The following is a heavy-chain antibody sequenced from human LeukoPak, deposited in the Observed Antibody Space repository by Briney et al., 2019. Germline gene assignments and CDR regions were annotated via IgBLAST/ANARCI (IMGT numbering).Heavy chain of an antibody. Sequence: GGSLRLSCAASGFTFSSYAMSWVRQAPGKGLEWVSAISGSGGSTYYADSVKGRFTISRDNSKNTLYLQMNSLRAEDTAVYYCAKDPLYYDILTGSDYWGQGTLVTVSS. CDR2: ISGSGGST. D-gene: IGHD3-9*01. V-gene: IGHV3-23*01. CDR1: GFTFSSYA. J-gene: IGHJ4*02. CDR3: AKDPLYYDILTGSDY.